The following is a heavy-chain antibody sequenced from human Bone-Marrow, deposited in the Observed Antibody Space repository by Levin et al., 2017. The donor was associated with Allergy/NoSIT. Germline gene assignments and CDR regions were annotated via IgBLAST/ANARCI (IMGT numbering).Heavy chain of an antibody. CDR3: GRFGEGSTYYDDIRGPHSPYRYYGRDV. Sequence: SQTLSLTCTVSDGSISGYYWSWIRQPPGKALEWIGYISFSGNTDYNPSLTSRVTMSVDTSKNQFSLTLTAVTVADTAVYYSGRFGEGSTYYDDIRGPHSPYRYYGRDVWGKGTTVTVSP. J-gene: IGHJ6*04. CDR1: DGSISGYY. V-gene: IGHV4-59*08. CDR2: ISFSGNT. D-gene: IGHD3-22*01.